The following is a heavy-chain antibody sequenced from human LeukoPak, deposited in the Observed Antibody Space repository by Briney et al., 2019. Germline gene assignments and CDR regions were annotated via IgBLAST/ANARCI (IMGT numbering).Heavy chain of an antibody. CDR2: INSDGSST. Sequence: PGGSLRLSCAASGFTFSTHWMHWVRQAPGKGLVWVSRINSDGSSTYYADSVKGRFTISRDNSKNTLYLQMNRLRAEDTAVYYCAKGSRGSCSRTYCYPFDYWGQGTLVTVSS. CDR3: AKGSRGSCSRTYCYPFDY. V-gene: IGHV3-74*01. CDR1: GFTFSTHW. J-gene: IGHJ4*02. D-gene: IGHD2-2*01.